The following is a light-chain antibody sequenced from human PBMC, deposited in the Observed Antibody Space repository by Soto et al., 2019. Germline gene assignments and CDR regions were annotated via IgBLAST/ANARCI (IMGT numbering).Light chain of an antibody. CDR3: KQRSNWVT. CDR1: QSVSSH. CDR2: DAS. J-gene: IGKJ5*01. Sequence: EIVLTQSPATLSLSPGERATLSCRASQSVSSHLAWYQQKPGQAPRLLIYDASNRATGIQARFSGSGSGTEFTLTIRSLEPEDFAVYYCKQRSNWVTFGQGTRLEIK. V-gene: IGKV3-11*01.